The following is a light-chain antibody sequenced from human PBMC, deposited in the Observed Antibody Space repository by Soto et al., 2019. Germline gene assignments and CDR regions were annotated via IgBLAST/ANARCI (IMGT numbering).Light chain of an antibody. Sequence: DIQMTQSPSTLSASVVDIVTITCRASQSISSWLAWYQQKPGKAPKLLIYDASSLESGVPSRFSGSGSGTEFTLTISSLQPDDFATYYCQQYNSYTWKFGQGTKVDIK. CDR1: QSISSW. V-gene: IGKV1-5*01. CDR3: QQYNSYTWK. J-gene: IGKJ1*01. CDR2: DAS.